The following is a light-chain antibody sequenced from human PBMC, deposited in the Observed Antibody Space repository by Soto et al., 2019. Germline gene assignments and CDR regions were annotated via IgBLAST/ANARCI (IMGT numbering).Light chain of an antibody. Sequence: ETVMTQSPTTLSVSPGERATLSCRASQSVSSNLAWYQHKPGQAPRFLIYGASTRATGIPARFSGSGSGTEFTLTISSLQSEDFAVYYCQQYNNWPWTFGQGTKVEIK. J-gene: IGKJ1*01. CDR1: QSVSSN. V-gene: IGKV3-15*01. CDR2: GAS. CDR3: QQYNNWPWT.